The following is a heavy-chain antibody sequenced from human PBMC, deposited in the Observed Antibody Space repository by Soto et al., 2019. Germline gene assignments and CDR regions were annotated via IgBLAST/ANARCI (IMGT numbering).Heavy chain of an antibody. Sequence: QVQLVQSGAEVKKPGSSVKVSCKASGGTFSSYAINWVRQAPGQGLEWMGGIIPIFGAANYAQKFQGRVTVTADESTSTAYMEPSSLRSEDTAVYYWAIVWHLLADDGDYGLVLRSGCYDMDVWGQGTTVTASS. CDR1: GGTFSSYA. V-gene: IGHV1-69*01. CDR2: IIPIFGAA. D-gene: IGHD4-17*01. J-gene: IGHJ6*02. CDR3: AIVWHLLADDGDYGLVLRSGCYDMDV.